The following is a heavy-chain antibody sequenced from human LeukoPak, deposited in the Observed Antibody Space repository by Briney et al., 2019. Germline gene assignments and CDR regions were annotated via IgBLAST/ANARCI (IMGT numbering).Heavy chain of an antibody. CDR2: INPNNSDT. V-gene: IGHV1-2*02. CDR3: ARVEMATTTANDY. CDR1: GYTFTGYF. Sequence: WASVKVSCKTSGYTFTGYFMHWVRQAPGQGLEWMGWINPNNSDTDYAQKFQGRVTMTRDTSISTAYVELSSLRSDDTAVYYCARVEMATTTANDYWGQGTLVTVSS. J-gene: IGHJ4*02. D-gene: IGHD5-24*01.